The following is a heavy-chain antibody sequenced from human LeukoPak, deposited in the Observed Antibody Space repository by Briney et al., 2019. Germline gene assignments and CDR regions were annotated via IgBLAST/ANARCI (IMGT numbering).Heavy chain of an antibody. CDR3: ANLMRETTVTTIDY. CDR1: GFTFSIYG. Sequence: GGSLRLSCAASGFTFSIYGMHWVRQAPGKGLEWVAVISYDGSNKYYADSVKGRFTISRDNSKNTLYLQMNSLRAEDTAVYYCANLMRETTVTTIDYWGQGTLVTVSS. J-gene: IGHJ4*02. D-gene: IGHD4-17*01. V-gene: IGHV3-30*18. CDR2: ISYDGSNK.